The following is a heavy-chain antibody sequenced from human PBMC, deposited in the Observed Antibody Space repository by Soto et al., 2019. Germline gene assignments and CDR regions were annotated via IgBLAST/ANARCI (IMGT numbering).Heavy chain of an antibody. CDR1: GFTFGDYA. Sequence: GGSLRLSCTASGFTFGDYAMSWVRQAPGKGLEWVGFIRSKAYGGTTEYAASVKGRFTISRDDSKSIAYLQMNSLKTEDTAVYYCTYTYYYDSSGYYYEGLSFDYWGQGTLVTVSS. CDR3: TYTYYYDSSGYYYEGLSFDY. CDR2: IRSKAYGGTT. V-gene: IGHV3-49*04. D-gene: IGHD3-22*01. J-gene: IGHJ4*02.